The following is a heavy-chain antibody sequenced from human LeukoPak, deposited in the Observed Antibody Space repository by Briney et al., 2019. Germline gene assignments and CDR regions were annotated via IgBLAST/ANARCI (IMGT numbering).Heavy chain of an antibody. V-gene: IGHV4-38-2*02. CDR3: ARGPYSYDSSGAFDI. CDR1: GYSISTGYY. CDR2: ISSSGST. J-gene: IGHJ3*02. Sequence: SETLSLTCTVSGYSISTGYYWDWIRQPAGKGLEWIGRISSSGSTNHNPSLKSRVTISVDTSKNQFSLKLSSVTAADTAVYFCARGPYSYDSSGAFDIWGQGTMVTVSS. D-gene: IGHD3-22*01.